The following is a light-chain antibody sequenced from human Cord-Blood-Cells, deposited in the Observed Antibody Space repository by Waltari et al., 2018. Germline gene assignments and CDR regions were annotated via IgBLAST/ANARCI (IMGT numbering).Light chain of an antibody. J-gene: IGLJ3*02. Sequence: QSALTQPASVSGSPGQSITISCTGTSSDVGSYNLVSWYQQHPGKAPKLMIYEVSQRPSGVSNRCSGSKSGNTASLTISGLQAEDEADYYCCSYAGSLFGGGTKLTVL. V-gene: IGLV2-23*02. CDR2: EVS. CDR3: CSYAGSL. CDR1: SSDVGSYNL.